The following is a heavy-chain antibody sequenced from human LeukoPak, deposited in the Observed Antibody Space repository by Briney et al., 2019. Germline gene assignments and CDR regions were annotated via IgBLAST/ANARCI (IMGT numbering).Heavy chain of an antibody. Sequence: GGSLRLSCAASGFTFSSYAMHWVRQAPGKGLEWVAITSYDGSHKYYADSVKGRFTISRDNSKNTLHLQMNSLRAEDTAVYYCARDGLSPYYYYMDVWGKGTTVTVSS. CDR2: TSYDGSHK. D-gene: IGHD3-16*02. CDR1: GFTFSSYA. V-gene: IGHV3-30*04. CDR3: ARDGLSPYYYYMDV. J-gene: IGHJ6*03.